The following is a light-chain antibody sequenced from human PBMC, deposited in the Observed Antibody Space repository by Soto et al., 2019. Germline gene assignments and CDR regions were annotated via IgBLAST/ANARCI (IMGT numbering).Light chain of an antibody. CDR2: GNS. J-gene: IGLJ2*01. Sequence: QSVLTQPPSVSGAPGQMVTISCTGSSSNIGAGYDVHWYQQLPGTAPKLLIYGNSNRPSGVPDRFSGSKSGTSASLAITGLQAEDEADYYCQSYDSSLRAVVFGGGTKLTVL. V-gene: IGLV1-40*01. CDR3: QSYDSSLRAVV. CDR1: SSNIGAGYD.